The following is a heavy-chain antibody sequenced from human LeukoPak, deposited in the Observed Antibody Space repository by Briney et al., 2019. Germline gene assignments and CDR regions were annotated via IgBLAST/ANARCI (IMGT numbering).Heavy chain of an antibody. D-gene: IGHD3-22*01. CDR3: SAGYDTPY. V-gene: IGHV3-7*01. CDR2: IKHDGSEK. J-gene: IGHJ4*02. CDR1: GFTFSSYW. Sequence: GGSLRLSCAASGFTFSSYWMTWVRQTPGKGLEWVANIKHDGSEKYYVDSVKGRFTISRDNAKNSLYLQMNSLRAEDTAVYYCSAGYDTPYWGQGTLVTVSP.